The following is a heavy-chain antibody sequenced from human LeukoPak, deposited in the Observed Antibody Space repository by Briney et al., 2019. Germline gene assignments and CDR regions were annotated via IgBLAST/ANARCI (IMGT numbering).Heavy chain of an antibody. V-gene: IGHV1-2*02. J-gene: IGHJ5*02. D-gene: IGHD3-10*01. CDR2: INPNSGGT. CDR1: GYTFTDYY. CDR3: ARDHITMVRGVYNWFDP. Sequence: ASVKVSCKASGYTFTDYYMHWVRQAPGQGLEWMGWINPNSGGTNYAQKFQGRVTMTRDTSISTAFMELSRLRSDDTAMYYCARDHITMVRGVYNWFDPWGPGTLVTVSS.